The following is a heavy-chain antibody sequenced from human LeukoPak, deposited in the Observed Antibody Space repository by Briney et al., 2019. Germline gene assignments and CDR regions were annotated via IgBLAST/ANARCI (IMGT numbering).Heavy chain of an antibody. V-gene: IGHV3-7*01. CDR1: GFTFSSYW. CDR2: IKKDGSEK. D-gene: IGHD5-18*01. Sequence: GGSLRLSCAASGFTFSSYWMSWVRQATGKGLEWVANIKKDGSEKYYVDSVKGRFTISRDNAKKSLYLQMNSLGAEDTAVYYCARHLSGITGYTYGRGIDYWGQGTLLTVSS. J-gene: IGHJ4*02. CDR3: ARHLSGITGYTYGRGIDY.